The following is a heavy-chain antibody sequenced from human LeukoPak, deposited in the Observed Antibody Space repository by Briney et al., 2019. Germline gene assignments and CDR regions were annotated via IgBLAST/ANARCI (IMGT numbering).Heavy chain of an antibody. CDR3: ARDPGGYSSGWDFDY. Sequence: GGSLRLSCAASGFTFSSYAMHWVRQAPGKGLEWVAVISSDGSNKFYPDSVKGRFTISRDNSKNTLYLQMTSLRAEDTAVYYCARDPGGYSSGWDFDYWGQGTLVTVSS. CDR2: ISSDGSNK. J-gene: IGHJ4*02. D-gene: IGHD6-19*01. CDR1: GFTFSSYA. V-gene: IGHV3-30-3*01.